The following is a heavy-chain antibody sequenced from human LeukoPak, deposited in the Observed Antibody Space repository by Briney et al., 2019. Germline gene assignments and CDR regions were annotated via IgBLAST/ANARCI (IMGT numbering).Heavy chain of an antibody. CDR1: GFTFSSYG. Sequence: PGRSLRLSCAASGFTFSSYGMHWVRQAPGKGLEWVAFIRYDGSNKYYADSVKGRFAISRDNSKNTLYLQMNSLRAEDTAVYYCAKNPVGAQPGAFDIWGQGTMVTVSS. CDR3: AKNPVGAQPGAFDI. V-gene: IGHV3-30*02. CDR2: IRYDGSNK. J-gene: IGHJ3*02. D-gene: IGHD1-26*01.